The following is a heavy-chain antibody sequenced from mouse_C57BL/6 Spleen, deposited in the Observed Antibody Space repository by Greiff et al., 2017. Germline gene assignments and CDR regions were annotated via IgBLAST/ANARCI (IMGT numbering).Heavy chain of an antibody. CDR3: ARSNYEDAMDY. CDR1: GYTFTSYW. CDR2: IDPSDSET. J-gene: IGHJ4*01. Sequence: QLQQPGAELVRPGSSVKLSCKASGYTFTSYWMHWVKQRPIQGLEWIGNIDPSDSETHYNQKFKDKATLTVDKSSSTAYMQLSSLTSEDSAVYYCARSNYEDAMDYWGQGTSVTVSS. V-gene: IGHV1-52*01. D-gene: IGHD2-5*01.